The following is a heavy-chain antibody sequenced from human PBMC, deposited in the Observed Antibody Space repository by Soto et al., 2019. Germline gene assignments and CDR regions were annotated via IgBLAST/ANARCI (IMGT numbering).Heavy chain of an antibody. V-gene: IGHV6-1*01. CDR3: ARDKYASHEEGVFDI. CDR1: GDSVSSNSAA. Sequence: SQTLSLTCAISGDSVSSNSAAWNWIRQSPSRGLEWLGRTYYRSKWYNDYAVSVKSRITINPDTSKNQFSLQLNSVTPEDTAEYYWARDKYASHEEGVFDIGGQGKMVTFSS. CDR2: TYYRSKWYN. J-gene: IGHJ3*02. D-gene: IGHD2-2*01.